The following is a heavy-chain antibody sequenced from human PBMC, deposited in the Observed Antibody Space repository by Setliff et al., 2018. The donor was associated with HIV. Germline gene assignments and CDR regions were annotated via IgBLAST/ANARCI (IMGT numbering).Heavy chain of an antibody. J-gene: IGHJ4*02. CDR1: GDSISSGSYF. CDR3: TREGRGDPAMATTRIDY. D-gene: IGHD1-1*01. Sequence: ASETLSLTCSVSGDSISSGSYFWGWIRQTPGKGLEWIGNIYYTGFAYYNPSLKSRVTISLDTSKTHFFLNLTSVTDADMAVYFCTREGRGDPAMATTRIDYWGRGKLVTVSS. CDR2: IYYTGFA. V-gene: IGHV4-39*02.